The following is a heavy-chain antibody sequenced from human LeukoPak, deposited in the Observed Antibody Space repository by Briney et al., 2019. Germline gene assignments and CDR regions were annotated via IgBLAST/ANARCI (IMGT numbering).Heavy chain of an antibody. D-gene: IGHD3-16*02. J-gene: IGHJ4*02. CDR2: IRYDGSNK. CDR3: AKIFNFGFIYRYCLDY. CDR1: GFTFSSYG. V-gene: IGHV3-30*02. Sequence: GGSLRLSCAASGFTFSSYGMHWVRQAPGKGLEWVAFIRYDGSNKYYADSVKGRFTISRDNSKNTLYLQMNSLRAEDTAVYYCAKIFNFGFIYRYCLDYWGQGTLVTVSS.